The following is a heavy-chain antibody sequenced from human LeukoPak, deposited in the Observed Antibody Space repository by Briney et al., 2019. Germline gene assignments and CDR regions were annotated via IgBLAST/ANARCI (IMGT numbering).Heavy chain of an antibody. Sequence: PSETQSLICTVSGGSISSYYWSWIRQPPGKGLEWIGYIYYSGSTNYNPSLKSRVTISVDTSKNQFSLKLSSVTAADTAVYYCARGVWGSSWDDAFDIWGQGTMVTVSS. J-gene: IGHJ3*02. CDR3: ARGVWGSSWDDAFDI. CDR1: GGSISSYY. V-gene: IGHV4-59*01. CDR2: IYYSGST. D-gene: IGHD6-13*01.